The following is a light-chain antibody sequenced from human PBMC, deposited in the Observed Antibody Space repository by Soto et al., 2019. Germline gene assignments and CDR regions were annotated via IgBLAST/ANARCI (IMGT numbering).Light chain of an antibody. CDR2: AAS. CDR3: QQYGSSPPWT. CDR1: QSVSSTY. V-gene: IGKV3-20*01. Sequence: EIVLTQSPGTLSLSPGERATLSCRASQSVSSTYLAWYQQKPGQAPRLLIYAASSRATGIPERFSGSGSGTDFTLTISRLEPEDFAVYYCQQYGSSPPWTFGQGTKVEIK. J-gene: IGKJ1*01.